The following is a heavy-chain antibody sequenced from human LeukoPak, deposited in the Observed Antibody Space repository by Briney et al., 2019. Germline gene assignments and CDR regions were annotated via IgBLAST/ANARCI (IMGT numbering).Heavy chain of an antibody. J-gene: IGHJ6*02. CDR3: AKSVVVVAWGMDV. CDR2: IIPIFGIA. CDR1: GGTFSSYA. D-gene: IGHD2-15*01. V-gene: IGHV1-69*10. Sequence: SVKVSCTASGGTFSSYAISWVRQAPGQGLEWMGWIIPIFGIANYAQKFQGRVTITADKSTSTAYMELSSLRSEDTAVYYCAKSVVVVAWGMDVWGQGTTVTVSS.